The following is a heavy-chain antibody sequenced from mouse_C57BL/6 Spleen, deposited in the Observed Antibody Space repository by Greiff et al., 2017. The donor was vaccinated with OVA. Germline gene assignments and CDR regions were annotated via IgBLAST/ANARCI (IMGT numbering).Heavy chain of an antibody. CDR2: ILPGSGST. D-gene: IGHD2-2*01. CDR3: AREGLRQGYYYAMDY. V-gene: IGHV1-9*01. CDR1: GYTFTGYW. J-gene: IGHJ4*01. Sequence: QVQLQQSGAELMKPGASVKLSCKATGYTFTGYWIEWVKQRPGHGLEWIGEILPGSGSTNYNEKFKGKATFPADTSSNTAYMQLSSLTTEDSAIYCCAREGLRQGYYYAMDYWGQGTSVTVAS.